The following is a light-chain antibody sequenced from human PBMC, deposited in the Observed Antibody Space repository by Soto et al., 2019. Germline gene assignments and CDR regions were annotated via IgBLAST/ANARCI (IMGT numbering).Light chain of an antibody. CDR1: SSDVGGYNY. Sequence: QSVLAQPASVSGSPGQSVTISCTGTSSDVGGYNYVSWYQQLPGEAPKLIIYGVTDRPSGVSNRFSGSNSGNTASLTVSGLPAEDEGDYYCSSYTATRTYVFGTVTKVNV. CDR2: GVT. J-gene: IGLJ1*01. CDR3: SSYTATRTYV. V-gene: IGLV2-14*01.